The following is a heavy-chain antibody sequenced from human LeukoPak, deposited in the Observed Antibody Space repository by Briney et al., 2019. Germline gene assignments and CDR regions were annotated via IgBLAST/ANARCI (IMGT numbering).Heavy chain of an antibody. CDR3: TREKIPGLFGVLF. J-gene: IGHJ4*02. D-gene: IGHD3-10*01. CDR2: IRGETYGGTT. V-gene: IGHV3-49*04. CDR1: GFPFGDYS. Sequence: AGGSLRLSCTASGFPFGDYSMIWVRQAPGKGLEWVGSIRGETYGGTTEYAASVKGRLILSRDDYKSIAYLQLSSLKTEDTAVYYCTREKIPGLFGVLFWGQGTLVTVSS.